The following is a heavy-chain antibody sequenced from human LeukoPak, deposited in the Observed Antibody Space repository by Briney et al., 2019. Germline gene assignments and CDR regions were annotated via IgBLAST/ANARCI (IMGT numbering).Heavy chain of an antibody. D-gene: IGHD3-22*01. J-gene: IGHJ4*02. CDR1: GYSFINYW. CDR3: ARPSYYDSSGYSFFDQ. V-gene: IGHV5-51*01. CDR2: IFPGDSDT. Sequence: GESLKISCKVSGYSFINYWIGWVRQMPGKGLEWMGIIFPGDSDTKYSPSFQGQVTISADRSINTAYLQWSSLKASDTAMYYCARPSYYDSSGYSFFDQWGQGTLVTVS.